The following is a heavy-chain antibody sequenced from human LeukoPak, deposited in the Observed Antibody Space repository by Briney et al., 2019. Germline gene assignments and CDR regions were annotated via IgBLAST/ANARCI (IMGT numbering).Heavy chain of an antibody. CDR1: GYTFTSYG. CDR2: ISAYNGNT. V-gene: IGHV1-18*01. CDR3: ARGGLYGDYVHDFDY. J-gene: IGHJ4*02. D-gene: IGHD4-17*01. Sequence: ASVKVSCKASGYTFTSYGISWVRQAPGQGLEWMGWISAYNGNTNYAQKLQGRVTMTTDTSTSTAYMELRSLRSDDTAVYYCARGGLYGDYVHDFDYWGQGTLVTVSS.